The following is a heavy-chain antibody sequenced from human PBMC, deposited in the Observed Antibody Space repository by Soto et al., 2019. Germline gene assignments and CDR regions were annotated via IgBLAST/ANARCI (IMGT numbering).Heavy chain of an antibody. CDR3: ARGIVRGGFDI. J-gene: IGHJ3*02. Sequence: QVQLQEAGPGLVRPSQTLSLTCTVAGGSMSENDYYWSWIRQSPGQGLQWIGYIYDTWTTSYSPSLKSRVTMSADTSTNQFSLKLTSVTAADTALYFCARGIVRGGFDIWGQGTVVTVSS. V-gene: IGHV4-30-4*01. D-gene: IGHD3-10*02. CDR1: GGSMSENDYY. CDR2: IYDTWTT.